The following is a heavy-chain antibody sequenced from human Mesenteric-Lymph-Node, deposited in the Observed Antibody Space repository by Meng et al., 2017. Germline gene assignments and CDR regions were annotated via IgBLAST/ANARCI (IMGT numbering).Heavy chain of an antibody. V-gene: IGHV3-30*04. CDR3: ATKDDP. CDR2: VTKDGSDT. Sequence: GQVGASGGGVVQPGGSLRLSCAASGFIFSTLGMHWVRQAPGKGLEWVAAVTKDGSDTYYADSVKGRFTISRDNSKNTLYLQMNSLRGEDTAVYYCATKDDPWGQGTLVTVSS. CDR1: GFIFSTLG. J-gene: IGHJ5*02.